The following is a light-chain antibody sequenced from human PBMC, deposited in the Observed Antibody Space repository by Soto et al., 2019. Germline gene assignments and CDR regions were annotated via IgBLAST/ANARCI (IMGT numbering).Light chain of an antibody. CDR1: QSVSSY. Sequence: LKHAPGTRSLCAEVRAAVSCMTSQSVSSYLAWYQQKTGQAPRLLIYDASNRATGIPARFSGSGSGTDFTLTISSLGTEAFPLYYCQQGSNRLSWTFGQGTKVDIK. J-gene: IGKJ1*01. CDR3: QQGSNRLSWT. V-gene: IGKV3-11*01. CDR2: DAS.